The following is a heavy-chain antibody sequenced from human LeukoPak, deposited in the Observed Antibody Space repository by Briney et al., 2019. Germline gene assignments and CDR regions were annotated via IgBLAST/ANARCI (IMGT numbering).Heavy chain of an antibody. Sequence: GGSLRLSCAASGFTFSSYWMSWVRQAPGKGLEWVSLIYSDGNTYYADSVKGRFFISRDNSKNTLHLQMNSLRVDDTAVYYCTREKSVIVPSSYYYFDIWGRGTLVSVSS. CDR1: GFTFSSYW. J-gene: IGHJ2*01. V-gene: IGHV3-53*01. CDR2: IYSDGNT. D-gene: IGHD2-2*01. CDR3: TREKSVIVPSSYYYFDI.